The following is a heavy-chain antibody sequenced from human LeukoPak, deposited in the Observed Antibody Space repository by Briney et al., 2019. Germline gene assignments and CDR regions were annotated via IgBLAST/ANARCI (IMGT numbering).Heavy chain of an antibody. CDR1: GYTFTSYA. CDR2: INAGNGNT. V-gene: IGHV1-3*01. CDR3: ARDAGLTQLLRNDY. D-gene: IGHD3-9*01. J-gene: IGHJ4*02. Sequence: ASVKVSCKASGYTFTSYAMHWVRQAPGQRLEWMGWINAGNGNTKYSQKFQGRVTITRDTSTSTAYMEPSSLRSEDTAVYYCARDAGLTQLLRNDYWGQGTLVTVSS.